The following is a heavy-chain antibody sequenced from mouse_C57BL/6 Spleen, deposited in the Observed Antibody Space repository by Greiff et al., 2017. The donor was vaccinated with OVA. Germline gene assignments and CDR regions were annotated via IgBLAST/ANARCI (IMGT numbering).Heavy chain of an antibody. CDR1: GYTFTSYW. Sequence: QVHVKQSGAELVRPGSSVKLSCKASGYTFTSYWMHWVKQRPIQGLEWIGNIDPSDSETHYNQKFKDKATLTVDKSSSTAYMQLSSLTSEDSAVYYCARSGDGSSYFDYWGQGTTLTVSS. V-gene: IGHV1-52*01. CDR3: ARSGDGSSYFDY. CDR2: IDPSDSET. D-gene: IGHD1-1*01. J-gene: IGHJ2*01.